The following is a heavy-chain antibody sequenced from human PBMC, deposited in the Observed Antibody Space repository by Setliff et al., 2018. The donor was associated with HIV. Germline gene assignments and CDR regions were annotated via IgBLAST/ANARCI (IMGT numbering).Heavy chain of an antibody. CDR3: ARDPRSGYDSDTAMVTVYYYYMDV. CDR1: GYTFINFG. D-gene: IGHD5-18*01. Sequence: ASVKVSCKASGYTFINFGITWVRQAPGQGLEWVGYISGYNGNTKYAKNVQGRVTMTTDTSTSTAYMELRSLRYDDTAVYYCARDPRSGYDSDTAMVTVYYYYMDVWGKGATVTVSS. CDR2: ISGYNGNT. J-gene: IGHJ6*03. V-gene: IGHV1-18*04.